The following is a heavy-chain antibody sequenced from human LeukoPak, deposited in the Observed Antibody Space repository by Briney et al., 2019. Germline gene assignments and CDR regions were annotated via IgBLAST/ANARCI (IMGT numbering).Heavy chain of an antibody. J-gene: IGHJ4*02. Sequence: GASVKVSCKASGYTFTGYYMHWVRQAPGQGLEWMGWINPNSGGTNYAQKFQGWVTMTRDTSISTAYMELSRLRSDDTAVYYCARAKTTVTPRILDYWGQGTLVTVS. CDR2: INPNSGGT. D-gene: IGHD4-17*01. CDR3: ARAKTTVTPRILDY. CDR1: GYTFTGYY. V-gene: IGHV1-2*04.